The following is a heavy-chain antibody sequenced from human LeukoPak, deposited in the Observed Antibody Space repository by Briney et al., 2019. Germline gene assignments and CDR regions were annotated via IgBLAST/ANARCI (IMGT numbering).Heavy chain of an antibody. J-gene: IGHJ3*02. CDR2: IYYSGST. Sequence: SSETLSLTCTVSGGSISSYYWSWIRQPPGKGLEWIGYIYYSGSTNYNPSLKSRVTISVDTSKNQFSLKLSSVTAADTAVYYCARGPPGLRKAFDIWGQGTMVTVSS. V-gene: IGHV4-59*12. CDR3: ARGPPGLRKAFDI. CDR1: GGSISSYY.